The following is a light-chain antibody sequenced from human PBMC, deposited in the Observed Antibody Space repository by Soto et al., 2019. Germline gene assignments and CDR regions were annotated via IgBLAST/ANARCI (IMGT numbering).Light chain of an antibody. CDR3: QHYSSWT. J-gene: IGKJ1*01. CDR2: DAS. V-gene: IGKV1-5*01. CDR1: QSISSR. Sequence: DIQMTQSPSTLSPSVGDRVTITCRASQSISSRLAWYQQKPGRAPKVLIYDASSLESGVPSRFSGSGSGTEFTLTISSLQPDDFATYYCQHYSSWTFGQGTKVDIK.